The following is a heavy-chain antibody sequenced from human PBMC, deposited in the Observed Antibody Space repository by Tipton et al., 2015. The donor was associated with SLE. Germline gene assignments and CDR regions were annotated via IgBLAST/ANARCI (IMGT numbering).Heavy chain of an antibody. J-gene: IGHJ6*02. Sequence: TLSLTCAVSSYSISNDNWWGWIRQSPGKGLEWIACVCNSVSTNYDPSLKSRGTISVDTSKNHFSLELTSVTAADTAVYYCARQRLRLLSPLDAWGQGTTVTVS. D-gene: IGHD3-10*01. CDR3: ARQRLRLLSPLDA. V-gene: IGHV4-38-2*01. CDR1: SYSISNDNW. CDR2: VCNSVST.